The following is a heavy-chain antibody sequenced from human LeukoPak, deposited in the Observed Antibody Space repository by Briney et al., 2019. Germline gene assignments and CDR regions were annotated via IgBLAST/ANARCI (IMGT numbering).Heavy chain of an antibody. J-gene: IGHJ1*01. D-gene: IGHD2-2*01. V-gene: IGHV3-7*01. CDR1: GFTFSNYW. CDR3: ATYSSSNGREFQY. CDR2: IQQHGSET. Sequence: GGFLRLSCEGSGFTFSNYWMSWVRQAPGKGLEWVANIQQHGSETYYGDSVKGRFTISRDNAKNSLYLQMNSLRAEDTAVYYCATYSSSNGREFQYWGQGTLVTVSS.